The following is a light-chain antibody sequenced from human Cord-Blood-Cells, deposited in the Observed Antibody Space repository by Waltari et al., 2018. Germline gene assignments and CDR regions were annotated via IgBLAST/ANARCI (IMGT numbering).Light chain of an antibody. CDR2: EDN. CDR1: SGNIPRNC. CDR3: QSYDSSNWV. J-gene: IGLJ3*02. V-gene: IGLV6-57*02. Sequence: VMLTQPHSAAAAPGKTVTFYYACSSGNIPRNCLQLHLQRPGSAPTTVIYEDNQRPSGVPDRFSGSIDSSSNAASLTISGLKTEDEADYYCQSYDSSNWVFGGGTKLTVL.